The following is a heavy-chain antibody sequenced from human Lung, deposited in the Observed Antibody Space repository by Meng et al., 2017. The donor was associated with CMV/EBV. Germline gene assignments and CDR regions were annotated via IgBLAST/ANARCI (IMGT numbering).Heavy chain of an antibody. CDR3: ARVPESRYYGSGSYNGMDV. J-gene: IGHJ6*02. V-gene: IGHV3-7*01. D-gene: IGHD3-10*01. Sequence: GESLKISCTASGFTFSRFWMSWVRQAPGKGLEWVANIKQDGTEKSYVDSVKGRFTISRDNAKNSLYLQMNRLRAEDTAVYYCARVPESRYYGSGSYNGMDVWGQGTTVTVSS. CDR1: GFTFSRFW. CDR2: IKQDGTEK.